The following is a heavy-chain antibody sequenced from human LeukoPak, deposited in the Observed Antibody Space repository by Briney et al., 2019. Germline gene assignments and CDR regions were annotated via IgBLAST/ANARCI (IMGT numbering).Heavy chain of an antibody. CDR3: ARVVVVPAATSYYYYGMDV. J-gene: IGHJ6*02. D-gene: IGHD2-2*01. CDR2: ISAYNGNT. V-gene: IGHV1-18*01. CDR1: GYTFTSYG. Sequence: VASVKVSCKASGYTFTSYGISWVRQAPGQGLEWMGWISAYNGNTNYAQKLQGRVTMTTDTSTSTAYMELRSLRSDDTAVYYCARVVVVPAATSYYYYGMDVWGQGTTVTVSS.